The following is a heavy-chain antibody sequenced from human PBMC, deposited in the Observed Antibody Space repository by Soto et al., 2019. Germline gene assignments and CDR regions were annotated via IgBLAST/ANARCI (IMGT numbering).Heavy chain of an antibody. D-gene: IGHD3-9*01. CDR1: GGSIISSSYY. J-gene: IGHJ4*02. Sequence: SETLSLTCTVSGGSIISSSYYWVWIRQPPGKGLEWIGSIYYSGSTYYNPSLKSRVTISVDTSKNQFSLKLSSVTAADTAVYYCARHENILTGYSPAFDYWGQGTLVTVSS. CDR2: IYYSGST. CDR3: ARHENILTGYSPAFDY. V-gene: IGHV4-39*01.